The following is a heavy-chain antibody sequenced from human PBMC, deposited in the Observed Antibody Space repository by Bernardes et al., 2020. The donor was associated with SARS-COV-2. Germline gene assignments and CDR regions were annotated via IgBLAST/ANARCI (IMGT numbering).Heavy chain of an antibody. CDR1: GYTFTSYG. V-gene: IGHV1-18*01. D-gene: IGHD3-3*01. CDR2: ISAYNGNT. CDR3: ARGGVNDFWSGYYTPDHNWFDP. Sequence: ASVKVSCKASGYTFTSYGLSWVRQAPGQGLEWMGWISAYNGNTNYAQKLQGRVTMTTDTSTSTAYMELRSLRSDDTAVYYCARGGVNDFWSGYYTPDHNWFDPWSQGTLVTVSS. J-gene: IGHJ5*02.